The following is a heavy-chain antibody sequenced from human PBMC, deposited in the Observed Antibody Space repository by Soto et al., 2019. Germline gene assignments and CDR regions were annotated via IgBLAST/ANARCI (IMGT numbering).Heavy chain of an antibody. D-gene: IGHD6-13*01. V-gene: IGHV1-69*01. J-gene: IGHJ4*02. Sequence: QVQLVQSGAEVKKPGSSVKVSCKASGGTFSSYAISWVRQAPGQGLEWMGGIIPIFGTATYAQKFQGRVTITADDSTSTAYMALSSLRSEDTAVYYCARDRGSSSWSYSFDYWGQGTLVTFSS. CDR3: ARDRGSSSWSYSFDY. CDR1: GGTFSSYA. CDR2: IIPIFGTA.